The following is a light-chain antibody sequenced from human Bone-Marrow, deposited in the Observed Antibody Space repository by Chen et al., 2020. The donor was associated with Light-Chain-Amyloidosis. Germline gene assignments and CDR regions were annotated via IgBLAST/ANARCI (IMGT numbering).Light chain of an antibody. CDR3: QVWDRSSDRPV. CDR2: ADS. J-gene: IGLJ3*02. CDR1: NIGSTS. V-gene: IGLV3-21*02. Sequence: SYVLTQPYSVSVAPGQTATMACGGNNIGSTSVHWYQQNPGQAPLLVVEADSDRPSGIPERLSGSNSGNTATLTISRVEAGDEADYYCQVWDRSSDRPVFGGGTKLTVL.